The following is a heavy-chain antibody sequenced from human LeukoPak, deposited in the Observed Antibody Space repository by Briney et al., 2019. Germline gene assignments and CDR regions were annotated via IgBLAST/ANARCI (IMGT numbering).Heavy chain of an antibody. Sequence: GGSLRLSCAASGFVVSSNSMNWVRPAPRRGLEWVSVIYTGDSTYYADSVKGRFTISRDNSKNTMYLQMSSLRAEDTALYYCVRDAVRGFYYGMDVWGQGTTVTVSS. CDR3: VRDAVRGFYYGMDV. CDR1: GFVVSSNS. V-gene: IGHV3-53*01. D-gene: IGHD3-10*01. CDR2: IYTGDST. J-gene: IGHJ6*02.